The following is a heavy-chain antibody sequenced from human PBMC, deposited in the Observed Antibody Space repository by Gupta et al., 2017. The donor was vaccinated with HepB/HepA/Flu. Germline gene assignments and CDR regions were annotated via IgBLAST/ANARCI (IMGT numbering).Heavy chain of an antibody. V-gene: IGHV3-23*01. J-gene: IGHJ4*02. CDR1: GFTFKSYA. D-gene: IGHD5-18*01. Sequence: EVQLLDSVGDLVQPGGSLRLSCAASGFTFKSYALPWVRQAPGRGLEWVSAINAGGGTTYNADSVKGRFTISRDNSKNTLYLQMSSLKAEDTAVYFGANLARGGSTGSSYGMPGWYYFDSWGQGTLVTVSS. CDR3: ANLARGGSTGSSYGMPGWYYFDS. CDR2: INAGGGTT.